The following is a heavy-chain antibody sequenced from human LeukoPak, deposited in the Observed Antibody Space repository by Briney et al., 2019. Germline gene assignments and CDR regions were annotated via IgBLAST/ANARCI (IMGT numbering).Heavy chain of an antibody. Sequence: GGSLRLSCAASGFTFNSYAMSWVRQAPGKGLEWVSAITDTGGDTYHADSVKGRFTISRDNSKNTLYLQMNSLRAEDTATYYCAKGSSSSRPYYFDHWAPGTPVTVSS. CDR1: GFTFNSYA. CDR3: AKGSSSSRPYYFDH. V-gene: IGHV3-23*01. J-gene: IGHJ4*02. D-gene: IGHD6-6*01. CDR2: ITDTGGDT.